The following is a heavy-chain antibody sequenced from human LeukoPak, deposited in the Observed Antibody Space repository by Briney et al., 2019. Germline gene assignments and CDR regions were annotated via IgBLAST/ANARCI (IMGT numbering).Heavy chain of an antibody. CDR1: GFTFSDYY. Sequence: GGSLRHSCAASGFTFSDYYMSWIRQAPGKGLEWVSYISSSGSTIYYADSVKGRFTISRDNAKNSLYLQMNSLRAEDTAVYYCARAPGRGRYYFDYWGQGTLVTVSS. D-gene: IGHD3-10*01. V-gene: IGHV3-11*01. J-gene: IGHJ4*02. CDR2: ISSSGSTI. CDR3: ARAPGRGRYYFDY.